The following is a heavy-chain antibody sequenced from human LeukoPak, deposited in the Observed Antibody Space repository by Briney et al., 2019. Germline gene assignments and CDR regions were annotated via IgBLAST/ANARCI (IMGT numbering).Heavy chain of an antibody. J-gene: IGHJ6*02. Sequence: PGRSLRLSCAASGFIFSTSGMHWVRQAPGKGLDWVAVIAYDGSNIYYADSVKGRFTISKDKTKNTVYLQMSSLRAEDTAVYYCAKDRGMTMTCMGVWGQGTTVAVSS. D-gene: IGHD4/OR15-4a*01. V-gene: IGHV3-30*18. CDR3: AKDRGMTMTCMGV. CDR1: GFIFSTSG. CDR2: IAYDGSNI.